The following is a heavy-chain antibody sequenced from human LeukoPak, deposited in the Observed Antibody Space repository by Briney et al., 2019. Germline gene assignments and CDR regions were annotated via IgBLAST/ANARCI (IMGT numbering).Heavy chain of an antibody. CDR1: GCTFSSNA. D-gene: IGHD2-2*01. Sequence: PGGSLRLSCAASGCTFSSNAMSWVRQAPGKGLEWVSYISTSGSPIYYADFVKGRFTISRDNAKNSLYLQMNSLRAEDTALYYCARKYCSSTSCLFDYWGQGTLVTVSS. CDR3: ARKYCSSTSCLFDY. J-gene: IGHJ4*02. V-gene: IGHV3-48*03. CDR2: ISTSGSPI.